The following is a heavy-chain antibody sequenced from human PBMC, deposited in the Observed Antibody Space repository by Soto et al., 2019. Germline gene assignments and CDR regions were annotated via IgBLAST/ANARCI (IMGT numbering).Heavy chain of an antibody. CDR2: IYPSGGST. D-gene: IGHD5-12*01. CDR3: ARVMGGYDDGWFDP. V-gene: IGHV1-46*01. CDR1: GYTFTSYY. J-gene: IGHJ5*02. Sequence: GASVKVSCKASGYTFTSYYMHWVRQAPGQGLEWMGRIYPSGGSTDYAQKFQGRVTMTTDTSTSTAYMELRSLRSDDTVVYYCARVMGGYDDGWFDPWGQGTLVTVSS.